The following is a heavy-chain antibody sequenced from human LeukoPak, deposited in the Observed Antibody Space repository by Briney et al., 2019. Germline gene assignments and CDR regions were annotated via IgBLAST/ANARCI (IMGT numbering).Heavy chain of an antibody. CDR3: ARPNDFSWFDP. D-gene: IGHD3-3*01. Sequence: ASVKVSCKTSGCTFTAYYIHWVRQAPGQGLERMGWISPNSGGTNYAQKFQGRVTMTRDTSISTAYMELSRLRSDDTAVYYCARPNDFSWFDPWGQGTLVTVSS. CDR1: GCTFTAYY. CDR2: ISPNSGGT. V-gene: IGHV1-2*02. J-gene: IGHJ5*02.